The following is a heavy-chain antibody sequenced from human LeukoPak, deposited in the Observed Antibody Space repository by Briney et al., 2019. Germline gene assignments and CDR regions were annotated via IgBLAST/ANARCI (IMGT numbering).Heavy chain of an antibody. V-gene: IGHV3-64*01. CDR3: ARGNYGSAFDV. J-gene: IGHJ3*01. Sequence: PGGSLRLSCAASGFTFSSYAMHWVRQAPGKGLEYVSAISSNGGSTYYANSVKGRFTISRDNSKNTLYLQMGSLRAEDMAVYYCARGNYGSAFDVWGQGTMVTVSS. CDR1: GFTFSSYA. CDR2: ISSNGGST. D-gene: IGHD3-10*01.